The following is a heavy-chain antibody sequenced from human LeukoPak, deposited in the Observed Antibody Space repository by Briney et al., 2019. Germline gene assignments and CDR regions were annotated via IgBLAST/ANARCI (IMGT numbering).Heavy chain of an antibody. CDR2: FDPEDGET. V-gene: IGHV1-24*01. D-gene: IGHD2-2*01. CDR3: ATKGLVPAPRYNWFDP. J-gene: IGHJ5*02. CDR1: GYTLTESS. Sequence: ASVKVSCKVSGYTLTESSMHWVRQAPGKGLEWMGGFDPEDGETIYAQKFQGRVTMTEDTSTVTAYMELSSLRSEDTAVYYCATKGLVPAPRYNWFDPWGQGTLVTVSS.